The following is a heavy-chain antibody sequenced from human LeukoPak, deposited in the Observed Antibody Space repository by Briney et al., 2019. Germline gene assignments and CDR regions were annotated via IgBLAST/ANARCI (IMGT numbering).Heavy chain of an antibody. CDR3: AKPLGI. V-gene: IGHV3-30*18. Sequence: GGSLRLSCAASGFTFSSYGMHWVRQAPGKGLEWVAVISYDGSNKYYADSVKGRFTISRDNSKNTLYLQMNSLRAEDTAVCYCAKPLGIWGQGTLVTVSS. CDR2: ISYDGSNK. J-gene: IGHJ4*02. D-gene: IGHD1-14*01. CDR1: GFTFSSYG.